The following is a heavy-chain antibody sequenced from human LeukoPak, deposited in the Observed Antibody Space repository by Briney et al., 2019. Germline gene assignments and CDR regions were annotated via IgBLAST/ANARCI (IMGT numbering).Heavy chain of an antibody. V-gene: IGHV3-30*03. J-gene: IGHJ6*02. Sequence: GGSLRLSCAASGFTFSSYGMHWVRQAPGKGLEWVAVISYDGSNKYYADSVKGRFTISRDNSKNTLYLQMNSLRAEDTAVYYCASSGYYYGMDVWGQGTTVTVSS. CDR1: GFTFSSYG. CDR3: ASSGYYYGMDV. CDR2: ISYDGSNK.